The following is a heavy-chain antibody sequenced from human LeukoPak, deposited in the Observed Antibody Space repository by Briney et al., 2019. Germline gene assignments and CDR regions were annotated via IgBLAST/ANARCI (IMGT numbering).Heavy chain of an antibody. CDR2: LSGSGGST. Sequence: AGTLSLSCAASGFTFSSYGMSWLRQAPGKGLEGISALSGSGGSTYYADSVKGRFTISRDNSKNTLYLQMNSLRAEDTAVYYCAKGQYYYGSGIYFDYWGQGTLVTVSS. CDR1: GFTFSSYG. J-gene: IGHJ4*02. D-gene: IGHD3-10*01. CDR3: AKGQYYYGSGIYFDY. V-gene: IGHV3-23*01.